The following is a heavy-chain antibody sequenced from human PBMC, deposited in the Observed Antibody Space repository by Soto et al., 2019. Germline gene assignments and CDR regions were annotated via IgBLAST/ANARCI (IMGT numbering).Heavy chain of an antibody. J-gene: IGHJ6*02. CDR2: ISAYNGNT. Sequence: ASVKVSCKASGYTFTSYGISWVRQAPGQGLEWMGWISAYNGNTNYAQKLQGRVTMTTDTSTSTAYMELRSLRSDDTAVYYCARIFAGAFSSHYGMDVWGQGTTVTVSS. V-gene: IGHV1-18*01. CDR3: ARIFAGAFSSHYGMDV. CDR1: GYTFTSYG. D-gene: IGHD1-26*01.